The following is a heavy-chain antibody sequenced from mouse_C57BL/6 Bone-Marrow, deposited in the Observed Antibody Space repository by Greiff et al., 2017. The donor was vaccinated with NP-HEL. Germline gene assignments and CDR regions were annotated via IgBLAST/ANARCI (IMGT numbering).Heavy chain of an antibody. D-gene: IGHD2-3*01. J-gene: IGHJ4*01. V-gene: IGHV1-39*01. CDR2: INPNYGTT. CDR3: ARGMGLLPFYAMDY. Sequence: EVKLMESGPELVKPGASVKISCKASGYSFTDYYMNWVKQSNGKSLEWIGVINPNYGTTSYNQKFKGKATLTVDQSSSTAYMQLNSLTSEDSAVYYCARGMGLLPFYAMDYWGQGTSVTVSS. CDR1: GYSFTDYY.